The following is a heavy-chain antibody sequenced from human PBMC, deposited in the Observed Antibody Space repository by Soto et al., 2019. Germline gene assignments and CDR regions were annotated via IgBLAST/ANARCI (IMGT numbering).Heavy chain of an antibody. CDR1: GGSISSGGYY. Sequence: QVQLQESGPGLVKPSQTLSLTCTVSGGSISSGGYYWSWIRQHPGKGLEWIGYIYYSGSTYYNPYLKSRVTISVDTSKNQFSLKLSSVTAADTAVYYCARDLYYGSGSYYNIDGYYYGMDVWGQGTTVTVSS. CDR3: ARDLYYGSGSYYNIDGYYYGMDV. V-gene: IGHV4-31*03. J-gene: IGHJ6*02. D-gene: IGHD3-10*01. CDR2: IYYSGST.